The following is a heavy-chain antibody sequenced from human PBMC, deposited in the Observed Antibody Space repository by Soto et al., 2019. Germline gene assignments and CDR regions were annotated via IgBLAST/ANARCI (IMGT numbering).Heavy chain of an antibody. D-gene: IGHD1-1*01. J-gene: IGHJ5*02. Sequence: QVQLVESGGGLVKPGGSLRLSCAASGFTFSDYYISWIRQAPGKGLEWVSYISSSSSYTNYADSVKGRFTISRDNAKNSLYLQMNSLRAEDTAVYYCARLDQESNNPNWFDPWGQGTLVTVSS. V-gene: IGHV3-11*06. CDR2: ISSSSSYT. CDR1: GFTFSDYY. CDR3: ARLDQESNNPNWFDP.